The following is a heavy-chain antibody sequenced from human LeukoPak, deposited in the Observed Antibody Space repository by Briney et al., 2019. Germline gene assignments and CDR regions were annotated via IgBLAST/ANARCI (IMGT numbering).Heavy chain of an antibody. D-gene: IGHD6-13*01. CDR1: GDSVSSNSAA. CDR3: ATDIGARYIAAPLGFDP. V-gene: IGHV6-1*01. J-gene: IGHJ5*02. CDR2: TYYRSKWYN. Sequence: SQTLSLTCAISGDSVSSNSAAWNWIRQSPSRGLEWLGRTYYRSKWYNDYAVSVKSRITINPDTSKNQFSLQLNSVTPEDTAVYYCATDIGARYIAAPLGFDPWGQGTLVTVSS.